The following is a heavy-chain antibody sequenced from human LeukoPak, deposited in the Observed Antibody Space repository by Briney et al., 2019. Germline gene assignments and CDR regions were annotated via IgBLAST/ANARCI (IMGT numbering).Heavy chain of an antibody. CDR1: GFTFSSYS. V-gene: IGHV3-21*01. CDR3: ASDRRWLPI. Sequence: GGSLRLSCAASGFTFSSYSMNWVRQAPGKGLEWVSSISSSSSCIYYADSVKGRFTISRDNARNSLYLQMNSLRAEDTAVYYCASDRRWLPIWGQGTMVTVSS. D-gene: IGHD5-18*01. CDR2: ISSSSSCI. J-gene: IGHJ3*02.